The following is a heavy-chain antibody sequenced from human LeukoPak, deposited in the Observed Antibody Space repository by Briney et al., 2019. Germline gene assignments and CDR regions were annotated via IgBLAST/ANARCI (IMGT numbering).Heavy chain of an antibody. V-gene: IGHV4-4*07. CDR1: GGSINNYY. CDR3: ARGRYCSADICSGGDAFDI. J-gene: IGHJ3*02. D-gene: IGHD2-15*01. Sequence: PSETLSLTCTVSGGSINNYYWSWLRQPAGKGLEWIGRIYTRGSTNYNPSLKSRVTMSVDTSKNQFSLKLSSVTAADTAVYYCARGRYCSADICSGGDAFDIWGQGTMVSVPS. CDR2: IYTRGST.